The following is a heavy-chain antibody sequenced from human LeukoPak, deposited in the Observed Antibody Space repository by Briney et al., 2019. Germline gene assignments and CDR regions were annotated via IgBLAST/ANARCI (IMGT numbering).Heavy chain of an antibody. J-gene: IGHJ3*02. CDR2: IYYSGST. Sequence: SETLSLTCTVSGGSISSYYWSWIRQPPGKGLEWIGYIYYSGSTNYNPSLKSRVSISVDTSKNQFSLKLSSVTAADTAVYYCARVEARVNAFDIWGQGTMATVSS. D-gene: IGHD6-6*01. CDR3: ARVEARVNAFDI. CDR1: GGSISSYY. V-gene: IGHV4-59*01.